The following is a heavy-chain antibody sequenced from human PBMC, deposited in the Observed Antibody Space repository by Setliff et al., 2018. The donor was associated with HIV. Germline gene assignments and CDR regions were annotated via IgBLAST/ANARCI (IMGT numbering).Heavy chain of an antibody. CDR3: AREQQLALDY. D-gene: IGHD6-13*01. CDR2: FYYNGDS. CDR1: GDSVNDRSYF. V-gene: IGHV4-39*06. Sequence: SETLSLTCTVSGDSVNDRSYFWGWIRQPPGKGLEWIGTFYYNGDSRYNPSLKSRVTISVDTSKNQFTLRLSSVTAADTAVYYCAREQQLALDYWGQGTLVTVSS. J-gene: IGHJ4*02.